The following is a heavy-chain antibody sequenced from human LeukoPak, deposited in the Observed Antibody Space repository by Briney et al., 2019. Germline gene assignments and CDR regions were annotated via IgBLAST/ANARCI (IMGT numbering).Heavy chain of an antibody. J-gene: IGHJ4*02. CDR1: GFTFSSYW. Sequence: GGSLRLSCAASGFTFSSYWMSWVHQAPGKGLEWVANIKQDGSEKYYVDSVKGRFTISRDNAKNSLYLQMNSLRAEDTAVYYCARDYDFWSGYYAIFDYWGQGTLVTVSS. V-gene: IGHV3-7*01. CDR2: IKQDGSEK. D-gene: IGHD3-3*01. CDR3: ARDYDFWSGYYAIFDY.